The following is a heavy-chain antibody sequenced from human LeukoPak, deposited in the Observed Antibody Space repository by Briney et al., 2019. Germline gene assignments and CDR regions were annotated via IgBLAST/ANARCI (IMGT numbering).Heavy chain of an antibody. J-gene: IGHJ4*02. CDR1: GYTFTSYG. D-gene: IGHD6-19*01. CDR3: ARATGYSSGWSPAYYFDY. CDR2: ISAYNGNT. Sequence: GASVKVSCKASGYTFTSYGISWVRQAPGQGLEWMGWISAYNGNTNYAQKLQGRVTMTTDTSTSTAYMELRSLRSDDTAVYYCARATGYSSGWSPAYYFDYWGRGTLVTVSS. V-gene: IGHV1-18*01.